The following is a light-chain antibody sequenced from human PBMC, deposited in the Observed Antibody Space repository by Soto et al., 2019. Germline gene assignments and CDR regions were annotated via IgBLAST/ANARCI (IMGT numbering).Light chain of an antibody. CDR1: QSVSSN. J-gene: IGKJ1*01. Sequence: EIVMTQSPATLSVSPGERVTLSCRASQSVSSNLAWYQQKPGQAPSLLMYGVSTRATGIPARFSGSWSGTEFTLTISSLQSEDFAVYYCQQYNRWPPWTFGQGTKVEIK. V-gene: IGKV3-15*01. CDR2: GVS. CDR3: QQYNRWPPWT.